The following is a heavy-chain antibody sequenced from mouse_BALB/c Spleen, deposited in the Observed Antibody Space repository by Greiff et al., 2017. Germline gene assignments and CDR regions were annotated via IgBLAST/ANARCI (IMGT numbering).Heavy chain of an antibody. CDR3: ARSYYRYDDAMDY. V-gene: IGHV3-6*02. Sequence: EVKLQESGPGLVKPSQSLSLTCSVTGYSITSGYYWNWIRQFPGNKLEWMGYISYDGSNNYNPSLKNRISITRDTSKNQFFLKLNSVTTEDTATYYCARSYYRYDDAMDYWGQGTSVTVSS. D-gene: IGHD2-14*01. CDR2: ISYDGSN. J-gene: IGHJ4*01. CDR1: GYSITSGYY.